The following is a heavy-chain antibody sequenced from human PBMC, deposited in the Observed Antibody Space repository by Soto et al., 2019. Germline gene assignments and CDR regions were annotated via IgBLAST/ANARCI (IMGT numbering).Heavy chain of an antibody. CDR3: AKDNGYGDYGPQICY. V-gene: IGHV3-23*01. J-gene: IGHJ4*02. CDR1: EFTFSSYA. D-gene: IGHD4-17*01. CDR2: ISGSGGST. Sequence: GGSLRLSCAASEFTFSSYAMSWVRQAPGKGLEWVSAISGSGGSTYYADSVKGRFTISRDNSKNTLYLQMNSLRAEDTAVYYCAKDNGYGDYGPQICYWGQGTLVTVSS.